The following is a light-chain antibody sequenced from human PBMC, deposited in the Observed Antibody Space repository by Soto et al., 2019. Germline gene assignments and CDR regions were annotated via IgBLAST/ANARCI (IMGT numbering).Light chain of an antibody. CDR2: EVN. J-gene: IGLJ3*02. CDR3: GSYGGSSILM. CDR1: SSDVGSYNL. V-gene: IGLV2-23*02. Sequence: QSALTQPASVSGSPGQSITISCTGTSSDVGSYNLVSWYQQLPGKAPKLIIYEVNERPSGISDRFSGSKSGNTASLTISGLQGEDEADYYCGSYGGSSILMFGGGTKLTVL.